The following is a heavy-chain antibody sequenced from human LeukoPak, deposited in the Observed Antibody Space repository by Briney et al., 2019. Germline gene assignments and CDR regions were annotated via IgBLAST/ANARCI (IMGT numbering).Heavy chain of an antibody. CDR1: EFTFGNYW. J-gene: IGHJ4*02. CDR3: ARSNWPYYFDY. CDR2: ITGDGSST. D-gene: IGHD1-1*01. Sequence: GGSLRLSCAASEFTFGNYWMHWVRHAPGKGLVWVSWITGDGSSTRYADSVKGRFTISRDNAKNTLYLQVNSLRAEDTAVYYCARSNWPYYFDYWGQGALVTVSS. V-gene: IGHV3-74*01.